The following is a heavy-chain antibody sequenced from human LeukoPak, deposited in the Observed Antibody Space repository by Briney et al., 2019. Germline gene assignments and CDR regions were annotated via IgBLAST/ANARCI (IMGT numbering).Heavy chain of an antibody. D-gene: IGHD3-3*01. J-gene: IGHJ5*02. V-gene: IGHV4-39*01. Sequence: SETLSLTCTVSGGSISSSSYYWGWIRQPPGKGLEWIGSIYYSGSTYYNPSLKSRVTISVDTSKNQFSLKLSSVTAADTAVYYCARLYLTGRTDFWSGYYPPSRWFDPWGQGTLVTVSS. CDR3: ARLYLTGRTDFWSGYYPPSRWFDP. CDR2: IYYSGST. CDR1: GGSISSSSYY.